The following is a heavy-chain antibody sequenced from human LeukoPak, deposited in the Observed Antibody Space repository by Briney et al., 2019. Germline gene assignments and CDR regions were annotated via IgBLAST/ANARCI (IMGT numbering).Heavy chain of an antibody. CDR2: IYTSGST. Sequence: SETLSLTCTVSGGSISSYYWSWIRQPAGKGLEWIGRIYTSGSTNYNPSLKSRVAMSVDTSKNQFSLKLSSVTAADTAVYYCARDRGNYGSGSYLGYWGQGTLVTVSS. J-gene: IGHJ4*02. V-gene: IGHV4-4*07. CDR1: GGSISSYY. D-gene: IGHD3-10*01. CDR3: ARDRGNYGSGSYLGY.